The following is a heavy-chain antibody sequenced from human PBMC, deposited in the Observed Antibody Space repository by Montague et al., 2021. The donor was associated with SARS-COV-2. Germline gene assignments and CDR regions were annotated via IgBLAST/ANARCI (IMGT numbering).Heavy chain of an antibody. J-gene: IGHJ4*02. V-gene: IGHV3-23*01. CDR2: FTGNGGRT. CDR3: AKAFLGTTAAFDF. D-gene: IGHD2-2*01. Sequence: SLRLSCAASGFRFSSYAMSWVRQSPGKGLEWVSSFTGNGGRTYYADSVKGRFTISRDNSKNTLYLQINSPRAEDTAVYYCAKAFLGTTAAFDFWGQGTLVTASS. CDR1: GFRFSSYA.